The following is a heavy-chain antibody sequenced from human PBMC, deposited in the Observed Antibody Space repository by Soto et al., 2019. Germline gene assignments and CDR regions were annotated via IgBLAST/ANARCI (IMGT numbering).Heavy chain of an antibody. V-gene: IGHV1-46*01. Sequence: ASVKVSCKASGYTFTSYYMHWVRQAPGQGLEWMGIINPSGGSTSYAQKFQGRVTMTRDTSTSTVYMELSSLRSEDTAVYYCASEYYDSSGYGIVTYGMDVWGQGTSVTVSS. CDR1: GYTFTSYY. J-gene: IGHJ6*02. CDR3: ASEYYDSSGYGIVTYGMDV. CDR2: INPSGGST. D-gene: IGHD3-22*01.